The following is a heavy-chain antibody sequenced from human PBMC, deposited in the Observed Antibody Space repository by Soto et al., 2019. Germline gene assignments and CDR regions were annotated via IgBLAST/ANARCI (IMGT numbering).Heavy chain of an antibody. CDR3: ARQKSITVAGVVDY. CDR2: IYYSGST. J-gene: IGHJ4*02. V-gene: IGHV4-59*08. CDR1: GGSISNYY. D-gene: IGHD6-19*01. Sequence: QVQLQESGPGLVKPSETLSLTCTVSGGSISNYYWSWIRQPPGKGLEWIGYIYYSGSTNYNPSLKRRLIMSVDTSKNQFSLKLSSVTAADTAVYYCARQKSITVAGVVDYWGQGTLVTVSS.